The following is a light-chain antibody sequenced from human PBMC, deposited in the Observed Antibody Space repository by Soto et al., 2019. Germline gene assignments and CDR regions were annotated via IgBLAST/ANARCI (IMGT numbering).Light chain of an antibody. CDR1: SSDVGGYNY. V-gene: IGLV2-8*01. J-gene: IGLJ3*02. CDR3: SSYAASNNFYFV. Sequence: QSALTQPPSASGSPGQSVTISCTGTSSDVGGYNYVSWYQQYPGRAPKLMIYEVTKRPSGVPYRFSGSKSGNTASLTVSGLQAEEEADYYCSSYAASNNFYFVVGGGTQLTV. CDR2: EVT.